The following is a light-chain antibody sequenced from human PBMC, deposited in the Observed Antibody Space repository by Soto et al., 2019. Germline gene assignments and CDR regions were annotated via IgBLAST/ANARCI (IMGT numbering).Light chain of an antibody. V-gene: IGLV1-40*01. CDR1: SSNIGAGYD. CDR2: GNS. Sequence: QSVLTQPPSVSGAPGQRVTISCTGRSSNIGAGYDVHWYQQLPGTAPKLLIYGNSTRPSGVPDRFSGSKSGTSASLAITGLQAEDEADYYCQSYDSSLSGYVVGTGTKLTVL. CDR3: QSYDSSLSGYV. J-gene: IGLJ1*01.